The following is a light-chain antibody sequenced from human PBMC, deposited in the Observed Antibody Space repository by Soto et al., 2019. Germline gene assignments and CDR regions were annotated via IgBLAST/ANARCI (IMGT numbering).Light chain of an antibody. Sequence: IQLTQSPSSLSASVGDRVTITCRASQTISSWLAWYQQKPGKAPKLLIYKASTLKSGVPSRFSGSGSGTEFTLTISSLQPDDFASYYCQQYYTYSTFGQGTKVDI. CDR2: KAS. CDR3: QQYYTYST. V-gene: IGKV1-5*03. J-gene: IGKJ1*01. CDR1: QTISSW.